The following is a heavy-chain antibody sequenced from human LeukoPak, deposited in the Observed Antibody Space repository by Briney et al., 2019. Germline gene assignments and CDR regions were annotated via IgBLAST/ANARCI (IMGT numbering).Heavy chain of an antibody. CDR2: MNPNSGNT. D-gene: IGHD2-8*02. CDR3: ARGPVLEKGGDY. CDR1: GYTFTSYD. J-gene: IGHJ4*02. Sequence: ASVKVSCKASGYTFTSYDINWVRQATGQGLEWMGWMNPNSGNTGYAQKFQGRVTMTRNTSISTAYMELSSLRSEDTAVYYCARGPVLEKGGDYWGQGTLVTVSS. V-gene: IGHV1-8*01.